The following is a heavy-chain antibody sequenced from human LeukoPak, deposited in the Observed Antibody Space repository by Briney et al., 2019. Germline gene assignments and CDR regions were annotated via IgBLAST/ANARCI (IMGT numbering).Heavy chain of an antibody. Sequence: ASVKVSYKASGYSFNSYGISWVRQAPGQGLEWMGWISGYNANTNYAQKLQGRVTMTTDTSTNTAYMELRSLSSDDTAVYYCAKEKDYSISKPYYFDYWGQGTLVTVSS. CDR3: AKEKDYSISKPYYFDY. CDR1: GYSFNSYG. D-gene: IGHD2-2*01. CDR2: ISGYNANT. V-gene: IGHV1-18*01. J-gene: IGHJ4*02.